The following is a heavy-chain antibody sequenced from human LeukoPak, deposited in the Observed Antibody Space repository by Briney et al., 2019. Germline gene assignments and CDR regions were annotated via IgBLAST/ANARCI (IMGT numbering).Heavy chain of an antibody. CDR2: ISSSSSYT. CDR3: ARKRAAAARGAFDY. Sequence: PGGSLRLSCEASGFTFSAYAMTWVRQAPGKGLEWVSYISSSSSYTNYADSVKGRFTISRDNAKNSLYLQMNSLRAEDTAVYYCARKRAAAARGAFDYWGQGTLVTVSS. CDR1: GFTFSAYA. D-gene: IGHD6-13*01. J-gene: IGHJ4*02. V-gene: IGHV3-11*03.